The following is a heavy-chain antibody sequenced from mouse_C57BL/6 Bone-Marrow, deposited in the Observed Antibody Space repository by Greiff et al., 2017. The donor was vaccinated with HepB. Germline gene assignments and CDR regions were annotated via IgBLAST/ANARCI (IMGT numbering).Heavy chain of an antibody. J-gene: IGHJ2*01. CDR2: SRNKANDYTT. Sequence: EVHLVESGGGLVQSGRSLRLSCATSGFTFSDFYMEWVRQAPGKGLEWIAASRNKANDYTTEYSASVKGRFIVSRDTSQSILYLQMNALRAEDTAIYYCARDGLGKGSFDYWGQGTTLTVSS. CDR1: GFTFSDFY. D-gene: IGHD4-1*01. V-gene: IGHV7-1*01. CDR3: ARDGLGKGSFDY.